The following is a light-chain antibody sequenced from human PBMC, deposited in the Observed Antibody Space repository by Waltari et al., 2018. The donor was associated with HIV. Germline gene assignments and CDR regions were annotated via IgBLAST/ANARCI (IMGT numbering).Light chain of an antibody. CDR2: GNS. CDR3: QSYDSSLSGPRV. J-gene: IGLJ1*01. Sequence: QSVLTPPPSVYGAPGQRVPISCTGSSSNIGAGYDAPWYQQLQGTAPKLLIYGNSNRPSGVPDRFSGSKSGTSASLAITGLQAEDEADYYCQSYDSSLSGPRVFGTGTKVTVL. V-gene: IGLV1-40*01. CDR1: SSNIGAGYD.